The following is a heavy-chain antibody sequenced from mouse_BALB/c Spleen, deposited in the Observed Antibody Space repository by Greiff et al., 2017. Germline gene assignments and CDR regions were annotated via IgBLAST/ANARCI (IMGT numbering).Heavy chain of an antibody. CDR3: ARYGYYYGSSSYAMDY. CDR2: INPYNDGT. Sequence: VQLQQSGPELVKPGASVKMSCKASGYTFTSYVMHWVKQKPGQGLEWIGYINPYNDGTKYNEKFKGKATLTSDKSSSTAYMELSSLTSEDSAVYYCARYGYYYGSSSYAMDYWGQGTSVTVSS. V-gene: IGHV1-14*01. CDR1: GYTFTSYV. J-gene: IGHJ4*01. D-gene: IGHD1-1*01.